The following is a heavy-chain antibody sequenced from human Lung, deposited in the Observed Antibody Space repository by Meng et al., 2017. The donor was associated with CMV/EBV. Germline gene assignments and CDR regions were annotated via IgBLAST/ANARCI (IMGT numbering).Heavy chain of an antibody. CDR2: ISYDGSNK. D-gene: IGHD3-16*01. Sequence: GESLKISCAASGFTFSSYAMHWVRQAPGKGLEWVAVISYDGSNKYYADSVKGRFTISRDNSKNTLYLQMNSLRPEDTALYFCAKDPIGGNYRGSHFDYWGQGILVTVSS. V-gene: IGHV3-30-3*01. CDR1: GFTFSSYA. J-gene: IGHJ4*02. CDR3: AKDPIGGNYRGSHFDY.